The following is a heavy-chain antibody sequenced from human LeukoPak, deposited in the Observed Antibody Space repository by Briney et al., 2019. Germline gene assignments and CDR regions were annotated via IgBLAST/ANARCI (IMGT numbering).Heavy chain of an antibody. J-gene: IGHJ5*02. CDR2: IYSSGNN. V-gene: IGHV4-4*09. Sequence: SETLSLTCTVSGGSISSFNWSWMRQPPGKGLEWIGSIYSSGNNNYNPPHKSRVTISTDTSKNQFSLKLTSMTAADTAVYYCAGRGSGSNWFDPWGQGTPVTVSS. CDR3: AGRGSGSNWFDP. D-gene: IGHD3-10*01. CDR1: GGSISSFN.